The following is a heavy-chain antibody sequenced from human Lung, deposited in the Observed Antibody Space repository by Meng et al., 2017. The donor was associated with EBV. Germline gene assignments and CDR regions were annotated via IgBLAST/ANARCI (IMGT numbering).Heavy chain of an antibody. D-gene: IGHD4-17*01. CDR2: ISYDGSNK. J-gene: IGHJ2*01. Sequence: QVQLVESGGGVVQPGRSLRLSCAASGFTYSSYAMHWVRQAPGKGLEWAAVISYDGSNKYYADSVKGRFTISRDNSKNTLYLQMNSLRAEDTAVYYCARDPAEVRYGDDWYFDLWGRGTLVTVSS. V-gene: IGHV3-30-3*01. CDR3: ARDPAEVRYGDDWYFDL. CDR1: GFTYSSYA.